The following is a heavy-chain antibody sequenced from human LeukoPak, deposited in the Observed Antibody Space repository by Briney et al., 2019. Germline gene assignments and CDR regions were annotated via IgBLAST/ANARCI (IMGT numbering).Heavy chain of an antibody. CDR3: ARQIRFLEWLG. D-gene: IGHD3-3*01. Sequence: SGTLSLTCTVSGGSISSSSYYWGWIRQPPGKGLEWIGSIYYSGSTYYNPSLKSRVTISVDTSKNQFSLKLSSVTAADTAVYYCARQIRFLEWLGWGQGTLVTVSS. V-gene: IGHV4-39*01. CDR1: GGSISSSSYY. CDR2: IYYSGST. J-gene: IGHJ4*02.